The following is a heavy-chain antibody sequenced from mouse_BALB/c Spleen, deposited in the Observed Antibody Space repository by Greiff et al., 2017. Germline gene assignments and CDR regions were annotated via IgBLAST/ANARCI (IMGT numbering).Heavy chain of an antibody. CDR1: GFNIKDYY. CDR3: ALYGNGDAMDY. Sequence: EVKLQQSGAELVRPGALVKLSCKASGFNIKDYYMHWVKQRPEQGLEWIGWIDPENGNTIYDPKFQGKASITADTSSNTAYLQLSSLTSEDTAVYYCALYGNGDAMDYWGQGTSVTVSS. D-gene: IGHD2-1*01. V-gene: IGHV14-1*02. CDR2: IDPENGNT. J-gene: IGHJ4*01.